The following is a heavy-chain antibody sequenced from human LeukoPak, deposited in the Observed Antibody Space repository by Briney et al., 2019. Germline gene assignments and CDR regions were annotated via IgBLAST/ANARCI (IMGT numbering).Heavy chain of an antibody. Sequence: GESLKISCKGSGYSFTSYWIGWVRQMPGKGLGWMGIIYPGDSDTRYSPSFQGQVTISADKSISTAYLQWSSLKASDTAMYYCASAPDYGDYVGPFDYWGQGTLVTVSS. CDR1: GYSFTSYW. D-gene: IGHD4-17*01. CDR3: ASAPDYGDYVGPFDY. V-gene: IGHV5-51*01. CDR2: IYPGDSDT. J-gene: IGHJ4*02.